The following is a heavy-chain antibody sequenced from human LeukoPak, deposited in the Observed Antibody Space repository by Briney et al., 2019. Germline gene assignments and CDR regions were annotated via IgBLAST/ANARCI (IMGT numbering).Heavy chain of an antibody. V-gene: IGHV1-69*06. CDR3: ARDNCSSTSCYTGPWFDP. CDR2: IILIFGTA. CDR1: GGTFTSYA. J-gene: IGHJ5*02. Sequence: SVKVSCKASGGTFTSYAISWVRQAPGQGLEWMGGIILIFGTANYAQKFQGRVTITADKSTSTAYMELSSLRSEDTAVYYCARDNCSSTSCYTGPWFDPWGQGTLVTVSS. D-gene: IGHD2-2*02.